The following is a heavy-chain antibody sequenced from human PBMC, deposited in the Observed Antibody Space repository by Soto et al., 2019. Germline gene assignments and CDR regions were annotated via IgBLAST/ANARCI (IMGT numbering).Heavy chain of an antibody. CDR2: ISSSSSYT. D-gene: IGHD1-26*01. Sequence: RRLSCAASGFTFSDYYMSWIRQAPGKGLEWVSYISSSSSYTNYADSVKGRFTISRDNAKNSLYLQMNSLRAEDTAVYYCARATGSGSYFDYWGPGTLVTVSS. CDR1: GFTFSDYY. J-gene: IGHJ4*02. CDR3: ARATGSGSYFDY. V-gene: IGHV3-11*06.